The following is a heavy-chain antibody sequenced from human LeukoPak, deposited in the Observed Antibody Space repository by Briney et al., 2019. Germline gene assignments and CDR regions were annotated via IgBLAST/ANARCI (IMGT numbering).Heavy chain of an antibody. J-gene: IGHJ4*02. CDR1: GYSFTSYW. D-gene: IGHD3-22*01. V-gene: IGHV5-10-1*01. Sequence: HGESLKISCKGSGYSFTSYWISWVRQMPGKGLEWMGRIDPSDSYTNYSPSFQGHVTISADKSISTAYLQWSSLKASDTAMYYCASTYYYDSSGHPDYWGQGTLVTVSS. CDR3: ASTYYYDSSGHPDY. CDR2: IDPSDSYT.